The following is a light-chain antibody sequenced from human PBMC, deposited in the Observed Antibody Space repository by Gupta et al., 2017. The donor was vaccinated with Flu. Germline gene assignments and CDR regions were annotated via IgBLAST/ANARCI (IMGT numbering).Light chain of an antibody. CDR1: QGVSRY. Sequence: PSFLSASVGDRVTISCRASQGVSRYLGWYQQKEGQAPKLLIYDASTLESGVPSRFSGGGIGKDFTLTISSLQPEDIATYFCQQFDSYPYTFGQGTKME. V-gene: IGKV1-9*01. CDR2: DAS. J-gene: IGKJ2*01. CDR3: QQFDSYPYT.